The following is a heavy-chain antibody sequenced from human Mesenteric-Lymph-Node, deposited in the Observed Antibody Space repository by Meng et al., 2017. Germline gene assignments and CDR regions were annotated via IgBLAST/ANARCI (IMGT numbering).Heavy chain of an antibody. D-gene: IGHD4-23*01. Sequence: EVQLVESGGGLVQRGGSLRLSCADSGFTFSSYVKYWVRQAPGKGLEWVSRINNDGRSTGYADSVEGRFTISRENAKNTLYLQMNSLRAEDTAVYYCARNYDGGVDYWGQGTLVTVSS. CDR2: INNDGRST. J-gene: IGHJ4*02. CDR1: GFTFSSYV. V-gene: IGHV3-74*01. CDR3: ARNYDGGVDY.